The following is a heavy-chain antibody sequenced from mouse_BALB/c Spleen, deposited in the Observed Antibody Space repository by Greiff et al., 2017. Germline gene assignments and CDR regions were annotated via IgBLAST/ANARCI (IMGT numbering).Heavy chain of an antibody. D-gene: IGHD1-2*01. CDR3: VTTATWFAY. CDR1: GYSITSDYA. V-gene: IGHV3-2*02. CDR2: ISYSGST. J-gene: IGHJ3*01. Sequence: EVQGVESGPGLVKPSQSLSLTCTVTGYSITSDYAWNWIRQFPGNKLEWMGYISYSGSTSYNPSLKSRISITRDTSKNQFFLQLNSVTTEDTATYYCVTTATWFAYWGQGTLVTVSA.